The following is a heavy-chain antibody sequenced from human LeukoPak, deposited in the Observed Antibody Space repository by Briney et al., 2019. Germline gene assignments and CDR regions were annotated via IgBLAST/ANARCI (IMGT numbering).Heavy chain of an antibody. CDR3: ARASSDDTAMATPFAY. D-gene: IGHD5-18*01. CDR1: GGTFSNYA. Sequence: GSSVEISCKASGGTFSNYAINWVRQAPGQGLEWMGGITPIFGTANYVHKYKGRVTITADKSTSTAYMELSRLRSEDTATYYCARASSDDTAMATPFAYWGRGTLVIVSS. J-gene: IGHJ4*02. CDR2: ITPIFGTA. V-gene: IGHV1-69*06.